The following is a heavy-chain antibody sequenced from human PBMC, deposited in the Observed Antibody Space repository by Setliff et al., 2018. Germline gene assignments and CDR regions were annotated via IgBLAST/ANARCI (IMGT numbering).Heavy chain of an antibody. Sequence: PGASLKISCAASGFTFSSHWMHWVRQVPGKGLAWVSQINPDATTTYYADSVKGRFTISRDNAKTTLYLQMNSLRVEDTAVYFCARDPRDGSSSPMADNWGQGTLVTVSS. D-gene: IGHD3-10*01. CDR1: GFTFSSHW. CDR3: ARDPRDGSSSPMADN. J-gene: IGHJ4*02. V-gene: IGHV3-74*01. CDR2: INPDATTT.